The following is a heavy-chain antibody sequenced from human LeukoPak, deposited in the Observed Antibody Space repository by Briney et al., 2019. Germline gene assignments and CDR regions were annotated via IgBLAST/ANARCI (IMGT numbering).Heavy chain of an antibody. CDR3: ARFVVRASSDAFDI. CDR1: GFTVSSNY. J-gene: IGHJ3*02. Sequence: PGGSLRLSCAASGFTVSSNYMSWVRQAPGKGLEWIGSIYYSGSTYYNPSLKSRVTISVDTSKNQFSLKLSSVTAADTAVYYCARFVVRASSDAFDIWGQGTMVTVSS. D-gene: IGHD2-15*01. V-gene: IGHV4-59*05. CDR2: IYYSGST.